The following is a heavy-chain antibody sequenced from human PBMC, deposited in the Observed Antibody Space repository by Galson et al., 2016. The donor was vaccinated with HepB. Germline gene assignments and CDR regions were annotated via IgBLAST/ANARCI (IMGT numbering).Heavy chain of an antibody. CDR3: ARSGTYTNRIGMDV. CDR2: IGTKGGT. D-gene: IGHD3-10*01. Sequence: SLRLSCAASGFTFGTYDMHWVRQAKGKGLEWVSGIGTKGGTYYLDSAKSRFTISREDAKNSLHLQMNSLTAGDTAVYYCARSGTYTNRIGMDVWGQGTTVTVSS. CDR1: GFTFGTYD. J-gene: IGHJ6*02. V-gene: IGHV3-13*01.